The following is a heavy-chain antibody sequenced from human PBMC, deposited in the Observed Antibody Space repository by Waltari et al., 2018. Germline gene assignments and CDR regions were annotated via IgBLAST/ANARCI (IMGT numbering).Heavy chain of an antibody. CDR2: IIPIFGTA. D-gene: IGHD6-13*01. CDR1: GGTFSSYA. CDR3: ARPAIIAAAGSYYYMDV. V-gene: IGHV1-69*05. J-gene: IGHJ6*03. Sequence: QVQLVQSGAEVKKPGSSVKVSCKASGGTFSSYAISWVRQAPGQGLEWMGGIIPIFGTANYAQKFQGRVTITTDESTSTAYMELSSLRSEDTAVYYCARPAIIAAAGSYYYMDVWGKGTTVTVSS.